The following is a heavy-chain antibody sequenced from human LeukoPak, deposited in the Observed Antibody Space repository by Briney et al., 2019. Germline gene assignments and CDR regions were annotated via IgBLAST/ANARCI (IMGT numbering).Heavy chain of an antibody. CDR3: ARESLVPAAIPVGAFDI. Sequence: GGSLRLSCTASGFTFGDYAMSWVRQAPGKGLEWVSVIYSGGSTYYADSVKGRFTISRDNSKNTLYLQMNSLRAEDTAVYYCARESLVPAAIPVGAFDIWGQGTMVTVSS. V-gene: IGHV3-66*02. CDR2: IYSGGST. J-gene: IGHJ3*02. D-gene: IGHD2-2*02. CDR1: GFTFGDYA.